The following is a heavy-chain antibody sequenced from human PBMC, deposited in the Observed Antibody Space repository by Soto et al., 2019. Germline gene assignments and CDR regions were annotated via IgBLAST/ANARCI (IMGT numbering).Heavy chain of an antibody. Sequence: PGGSLRLSCAASGFTFSSYAMSWVRQAPGKGLEWVSAISGSGGSTYYADSVKGRFTISRDNSKNTLYLQMNSLRAEDTAVYYCAKDSLAYCGGDCYQWGQGTLVTVSS. J-gene: IGHJ4*02. D-gene: IGHD2-21*02. CDR2: ISGSGGST. CDR1: GFTFSSYA. V-gene: IGHV3-23*01. CDR3: AKDSLAYCGGDCYQ.